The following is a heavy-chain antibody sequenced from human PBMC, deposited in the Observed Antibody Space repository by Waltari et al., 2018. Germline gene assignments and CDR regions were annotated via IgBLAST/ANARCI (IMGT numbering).Heavy chain of an antibody. CDR3: ATCIGASVGTAAFDV. CDR1: GVSITSNRLY. D-gene: IGHD1-1*01. CDR2: MSYSGAT. V-gene: IGHV4-39*01. J-gene: IGHJ3*01. Sequence: QLQLQESGPGLVKPSETLSLTCSVSGVSITSNRLYWGWIRQPPGQGLEWIATMSYSGATYSSPSLESRVTVSRDTSKNQLSLKLVSVTAADTAVYYCATCIGASVGTAAFDVWGQGTMVTVSS.